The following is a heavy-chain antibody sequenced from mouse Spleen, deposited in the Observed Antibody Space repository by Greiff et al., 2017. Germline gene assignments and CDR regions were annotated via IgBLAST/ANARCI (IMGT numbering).Heavy chain of an antibody. CDR3: ARTARATYFDY. D-gene: IGHD3-1*01. V-gene: IGHV1-82*01. Sequence: QVQLQQSGPELVKPGASVKISCKASGYAFSSSWMNWVKQRPGKGLEWIGRIYPGDGDTNYNGKFKGKATLTADKSSSTAYMQLSSLTSEDSAVYYCARTARATYFDYWGQGTTLTVSS. J-gene: IGHJ2*01. CDR2: IYPGDGDT. CDR1: GYAFSSSW.